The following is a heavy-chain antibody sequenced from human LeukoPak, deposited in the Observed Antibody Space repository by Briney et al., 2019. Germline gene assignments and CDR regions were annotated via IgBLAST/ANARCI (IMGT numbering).Heavy chain of an antibody. D-gene: IGHD6-6*01. CDR2: ISSSGSTI. V-gene: IGHV3-11*04. Sequence: GGSLRLSCAASGFTFSDYYMSWIRQAPGKGLEWVSYISSSGSTIYYADSVKGRFTISRDNAKNSLYLQMNSLGAEDTAVYYCARELSIAARLFDYWGQGTLVTVS. CDR3: ARELSIAARLFDY. CDR1: GFTFSDYY. J-gene: IGHJ4*02.